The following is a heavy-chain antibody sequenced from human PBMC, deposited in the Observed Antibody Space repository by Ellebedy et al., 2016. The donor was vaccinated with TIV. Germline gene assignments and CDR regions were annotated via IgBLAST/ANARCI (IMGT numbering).Heavy chain of an antibody. D-gene: IGHD3-16*01. CDR2: ISYDGSNK. J-gene: IGHJ4*02. V-gene: IGHV3-30*18. CDR3: AKDGARGIFDY. CDR1: GFTFSSYG. Sequence: GESLKISXAASGFTFSSYGMHWVRQAPGKGLEWVAVISYDGSNKYYADSVKGRFTISRDNSKNTLYLQMNSLRAEDTAVYYCAKDGARGIFDYWGQGTLVTVSS.